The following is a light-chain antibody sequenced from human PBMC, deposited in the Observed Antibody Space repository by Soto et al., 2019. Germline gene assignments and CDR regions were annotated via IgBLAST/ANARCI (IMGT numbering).Light chain of an antibody. CDR2: DAS. CDR1: QSVSSY. CDR3: QQRSNFPT. Sequence: EIVLTQSPATLSLSPGERATLSCRASQSVSSYLAWYQQKPGQAPRLLIYDASNRATGIPARFSGSGSGTDFTLTISSLEPEDFAVYYCQQRSNFPTFGQGTRLEI. J-gene: IGKJ5*01. V-gene: IGKV3-11*01.